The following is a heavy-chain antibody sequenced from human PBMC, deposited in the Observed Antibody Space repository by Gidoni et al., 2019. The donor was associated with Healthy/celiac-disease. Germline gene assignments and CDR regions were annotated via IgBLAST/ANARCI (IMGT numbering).Heavy chain of an antibody. CDR3: ASAKYSSSWSLPHGY. J-gene: IGHJ4*02. Sequence: QVQLQESGPGLVKPSETLSLTCTVSGYSISSGYYWCWIRQPPGKGLEWIGSIYHSGITYYNPSLKSRVTISVDTSKNQFSLKLSSVTAADTAVYYCASAKYSSSWSLPHGYWGQGTLVTVSS. CDR2: IYHSGIT. D-gene: IGHD6-13*01. V-gene: IGHV4-38-2*02. CDR1: GYSISSGYY.